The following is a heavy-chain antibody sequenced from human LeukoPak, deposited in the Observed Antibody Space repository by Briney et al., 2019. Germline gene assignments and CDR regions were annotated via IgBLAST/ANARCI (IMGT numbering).Heavy chain of an antibody. CDR3: ASDYSSSWGTDC. CDR1: GGSISNTNW. D-gene: IGHD6-13*01. J-gene: IGHJ4*02. Sequence: SGTLSLTCGVSGGSISNTNWWSWVRQPPGKGLEWIGEIYHSGSTNYNPSLKSRVTISVDKSKNQFSLKLSSVTAADTAVYFCASDYSSSWGTDCWGQGTLVTVSS. CDR2: IYHSGST. V-gene: IGHV4-4*02.